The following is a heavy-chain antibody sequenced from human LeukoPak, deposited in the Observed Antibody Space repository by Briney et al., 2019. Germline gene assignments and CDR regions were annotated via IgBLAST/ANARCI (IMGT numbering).Heavy chain of an antibody. CDR3: ARVYYDFWGGYFLVDP. CDR1: GYTFTSYD. Sequence: ASVKVSCKASGYTFTSYDINWVRQATGQGLEWMGWMNPNSGNTGYAQKFQGRVTMTRNTSISTAYMELSSLRSEDTAVYYCARVYYDFWGGYFLVDPWGQGTLVTVSS. D-gene: IGHD3-3*01. CDR2: MNPNSGNT. V-gene: IGHV1-8*01. J-gene: IGHJ5*02.